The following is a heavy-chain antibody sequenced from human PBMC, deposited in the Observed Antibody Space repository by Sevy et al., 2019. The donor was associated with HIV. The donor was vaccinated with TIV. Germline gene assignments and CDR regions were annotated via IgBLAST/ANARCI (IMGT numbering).Heavy chain of an antibody. CDR2: INEDGTEK. CDR3: AGDNATVSRSGLRYYDYGTDV. Sequence: GGSLRLSCAASGFTFSTYWMSWFRQAPGKGLEWVANINEDGTEKFYVDSVKGRFTMSRDNAKNSLYLQMNSLRAEDAAVYDCAGDNATVSRSGLRYYDYGTDVWGQGTTVTVSS. V-gene: IGHV3-7*01. J-gene: IGHJ6*02. CDR1: GFTFSTYW. D-gene: IGHD3-3*01.